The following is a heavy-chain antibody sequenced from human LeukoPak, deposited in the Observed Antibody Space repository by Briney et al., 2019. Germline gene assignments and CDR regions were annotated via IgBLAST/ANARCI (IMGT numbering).Heavy chain of an antibody. CDR1: GYSFTSYW. CDR3: TSGQWETYFDF. Sequence: PGESLKISCQGSGYSFTSYWIGWVRQMPGEGLEWMGVIYPSDSDTRYSPSFQGQVTISADNSISTAFLQWTSLKASDPAMYYCTSGQWETYFDFWGQGTLVTVSS. J-gene: IGHJ4*02. CDR2: IYPSDSDT. D-gene: IGHD1-26*01. V-gene: IGHV5-51*01.